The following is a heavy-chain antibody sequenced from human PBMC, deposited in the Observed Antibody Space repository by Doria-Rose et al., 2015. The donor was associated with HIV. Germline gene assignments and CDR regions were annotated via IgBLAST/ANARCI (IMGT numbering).Heavy chain of an antibody. Sequence: QVTLKESGPVLVKPAETLTLTCTVSGVSLSSPGMGVSWIRQPPGKALEWLANIFSDDERSYKTPLESRLTISRCTSKSQVVLTMTDMDPVDTATYYCARIKSSRWYHKYYFDFWGQGTLVIVSA. CDR3: ARIKSSRWYHKYYFDF. CDR2: IFSDDER. D-gene: IGHD6-13*01. J-gene: IGHJ4*02. CDR1: GVSLSSPGMG. V-gene: IGHV2-26*01.